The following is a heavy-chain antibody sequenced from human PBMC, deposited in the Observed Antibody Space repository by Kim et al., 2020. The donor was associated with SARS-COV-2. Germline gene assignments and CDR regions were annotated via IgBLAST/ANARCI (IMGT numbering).Heavy chain of an antibody. J-gene: IGHJ4*02. V-gene: IGHV3-21*01. CDR2: YI. D-gene: IGHD6-13*01. Sequence: YICSADSGKGRFTISRDNAKNSLYQQMNSLRAEDTAVYYCARDLAAAGANWGQGTLVTVSS. CDR3: ARDLAAAGAN.